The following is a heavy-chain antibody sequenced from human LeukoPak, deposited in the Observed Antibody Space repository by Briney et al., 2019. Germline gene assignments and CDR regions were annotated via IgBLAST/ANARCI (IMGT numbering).Heavy chain of an antibody. D-gene: IGHD5-18*01. J-gene: IGHJ4*02. V-gene: IGHV1-18*01. Sequence: ASVKVSCKASGYTFTSYGISWVRQAPGQGLEWMGWISAYNGNTNYAQKLQGRVTMTTDTSTSTACMELRSLRSDDTAVYYCALATWIQLWSNFDYWGQGTLVTVSS. CDR1: GYTFTSYG. CDR2: ISAYNGNT. CDR3: ALATWIQLWSNFDY.